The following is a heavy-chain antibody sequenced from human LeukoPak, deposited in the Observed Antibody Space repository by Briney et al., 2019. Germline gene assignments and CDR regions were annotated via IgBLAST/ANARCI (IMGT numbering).Heavy chain of an antibody. CDR3: ARERGYSYGPRSGMDV. J-gene: IGHJ6*02. CDR2: IYSGGST. D-gene: IGHD5-18*01. V-gene: IGHV3-66*01. CDR1: GFTVSSNY. Sequence: GSLRLSCAASGFTVSSNYMSWVRQAPGKGLEWVSFIYSGGSTYYADSVKGRFTISRDNSKNTLYLQMNSLRAEDTAVYYCARERGYSYGPRSGMDVWGQGTTVTVSS.